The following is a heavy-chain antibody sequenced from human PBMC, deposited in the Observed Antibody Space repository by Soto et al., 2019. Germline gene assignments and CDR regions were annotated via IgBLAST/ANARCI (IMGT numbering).Heavy chain of an antibody. CDR1: GGSFSGYY. V-gene: IGHV4-34*01. CDR3: AIAPRYCSSTSCPKLFQH. Sequence: SETLSLTCAVYGGSFSGYYWSWIRQPPGKGLEWIGEINHSGSTNYSPSLKSRVTISVDTSKNQFSLKLSSVTAADTAVFYCAIAPRYCSSTSCPKLFQHWGQGTLVTVSS. J-gene: IGHJ1*01. D-gene: IGHD2-2*01. CDR2: INHSGST.